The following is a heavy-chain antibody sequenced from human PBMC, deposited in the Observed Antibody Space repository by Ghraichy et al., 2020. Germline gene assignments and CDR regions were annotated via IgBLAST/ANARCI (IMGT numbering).Heavy chain of an antibody. Sequence: WGSLRLSCEASGFGFRDYWMSWVRQAPGTGPEWVASMDQGGSEIHYADSVRGRFTLSRDNARSLLYLQMDSLRVDEDTAVYYCAILDRASYYYFCGQGALVTVSS. V-gene: IGHV3-7*01. CDR2: MDQGGSEI. CDR3: AILDRASYYYF. J-gene: IGHJ4*02. D-gene: IGHD2/OR15-2a*01. CDR1: GFGFRDYW.